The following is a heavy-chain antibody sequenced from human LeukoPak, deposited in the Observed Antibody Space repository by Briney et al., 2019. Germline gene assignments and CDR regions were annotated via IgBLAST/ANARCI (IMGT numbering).Heavy chain of an antibody. J-gene: IGHJ2*01. V-gene: IGHV3-7*01. CDR3: ARDAVIRYFDWLSPAYWYFDL. CDR1: GFTFSSYW. D-gene: IGHD3-9*01. CDR2: IKQDGSEK. Sequence: SGGSLRLSCAASGFTFSSYWMSWVRQAPGKGLEWVANIKQDGSEKYYVDSVKGRFTISRDNAKNSLYLQMNSLRAEDTAVYYCARDAVIRYFDWLSPAYWYFDLWGRGTLVTVSS.